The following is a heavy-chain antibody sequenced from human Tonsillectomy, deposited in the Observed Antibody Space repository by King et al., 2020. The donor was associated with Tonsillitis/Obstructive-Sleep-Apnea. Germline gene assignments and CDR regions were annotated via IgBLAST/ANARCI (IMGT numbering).Heavy chain of an antibody. D-gene: IGHD3-3*01. V-gene: IGHV3-23*04. CDR3: AKDRLGHFGVVIPDY. Sequence: EVQLVESGGGLVQPGGSLRLSCSASGFTFRSYAMSWVRQAPGKGLEWVSVITGSGDSTYYADSVKGRFTISRDNSKNTLYLQMNTLRAEDTAVYYCAKDRLGHFGVVIPDYWGQGTLVTVSS. CDR2: ITGSGDST. CDR1: GFTFRSYA. J-gene: IGHJ4*02.